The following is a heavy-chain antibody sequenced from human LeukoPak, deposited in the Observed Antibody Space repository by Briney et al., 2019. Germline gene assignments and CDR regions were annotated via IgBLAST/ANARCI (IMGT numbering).Heavy chain of an antibody. J-gene: IGHJ4*02. D-gene: IGHD6-19*01. V-gene: IGHV3-74*01. CDR2: INSDGSST. CDR3: ARGTLYSGWSYYFDY. Sequence: GGSLRLSCAASGFTFSSYWMHWVRQAPGKGLVWVSRINSDGSSTSYADSVKGRFTISRDNAKNSLYLQMNSLRAEDTAVYYCARGTLYSGWSYYFDYWGQGSQVTVSS. CDR1: GFTFSSYW.